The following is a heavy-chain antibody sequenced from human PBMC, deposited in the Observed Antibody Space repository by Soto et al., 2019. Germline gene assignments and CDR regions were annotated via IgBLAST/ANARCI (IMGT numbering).Heavy chain of an antibody. CDR2: IIPILGIA. D-gene: IGHD3-10*01. CDR3: ARDPPQITMVRGVISPDNWFDP. Sequence: SVKVSCKASGYTFTSTWMHWVRQAPGQGLEWMGRIIPILGIANYAQKFQGRVTITADKSTSTAYMELSSLRSEDTAVYYCARDPPQITMVRGVISPDNWFDPWGQGTLVTVSS. J-gene: IGHJ5*02. V-gene: IGHV1-69*04. CDR1: GYTFTSTW.